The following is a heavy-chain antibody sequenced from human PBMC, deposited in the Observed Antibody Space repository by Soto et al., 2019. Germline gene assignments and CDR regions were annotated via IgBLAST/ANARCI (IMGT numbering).Heavy chain of an antibody. CDR1: GFTFDDYT. J-gene: IGHJ6*02. D-gene: IGHD3-16*02. Sequence: GGSLRLSCAASGFTFDDYTMHWVRQAPGKGLEWVSLISWDGGSTYYADSVKGRFTISRDNSKNCLYLQMNSLRTEDTALYYCAKSLLMYVWGSYRYGDPGDYYGMDVWGQGTTVTVSS. CDR2: ISWDGGST. CDR3: AKSLLMYVWGSYRYGDPGDYYGMDV. V-gene: IGHV3-43*01.